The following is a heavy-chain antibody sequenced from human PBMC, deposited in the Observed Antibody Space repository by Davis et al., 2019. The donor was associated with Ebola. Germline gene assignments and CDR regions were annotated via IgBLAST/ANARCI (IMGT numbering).Heavy chain of an antibody. J-gene: IGHJ5*02. Sequence: PSETLSLTCAVYGGSFSGYYWSWIRQPPGKGLEWIGEINHSGSTNYNPSLKSRVTISVDTSKNQFSLKLNSVTAADTAVYYCALRGDSGWFDPWGQGTLVTVSS. CDR2: INHSGST. D-gene: IGHD3-16*01. CDR1: GGSFSGYY. CDR3: ALRGDSGWFDP. V-gene: IGHV4-34*01.